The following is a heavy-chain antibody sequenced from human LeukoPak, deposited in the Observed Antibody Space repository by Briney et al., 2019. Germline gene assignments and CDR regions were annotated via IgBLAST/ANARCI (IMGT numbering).Heavy chain of an antibody. Sequence: SETLSLTCAVYGGSFSGYYWTWIRQPPGKGLEWIGSIYYSGSTYYNPSLKSRVTISVDTSKNQFSLKLSSVTAADTAVYYCARVYYDSSGYYYGFDYWGQGTLVTVSS. CDR2: IYYSGST. CDR1: GGSFSGYY. CDR3: ARVYYDSSGYYYGFDY. D-gene: IGHD3-22*01. J-gene: IGHJ4*02. V-gene: IGHV4-34*01.